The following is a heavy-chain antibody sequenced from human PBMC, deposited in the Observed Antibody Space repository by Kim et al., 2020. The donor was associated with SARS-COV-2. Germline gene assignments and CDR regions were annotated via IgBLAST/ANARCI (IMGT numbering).Heavy chain of an antibody. CDR3: SRDLYCCGGSCYDD. D-gene: IGHD2-15*01. CDR1: GFTVSSNY. V-gene: IGHV3-53*01. CDR2: IYSGGST. J-gene: IGHJ4*02. Sequence: GGSLRLSCAASGFTVSSNYMSWVRQAPGKGLEWVSVIYSGGSTYYADSAEGRFTISTDNYKNTLYLQLNSLRAEDTAVYYCSRDLYCCGGSCYDDWGQGT.